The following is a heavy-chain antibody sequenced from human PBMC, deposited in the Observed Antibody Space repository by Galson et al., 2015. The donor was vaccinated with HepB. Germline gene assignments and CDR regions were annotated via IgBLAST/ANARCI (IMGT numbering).Heavy chain of an antibody. CDR3: ASGIWGTLYFDY. CDR2: ISSSSDTM. D-gene: IGHD3-16*01. V-gene: IGHV3-48*01. CDR1: GFTFSSYS. Sequence: SLRLSCAASGFTFSSYSMNWVRQAPGKGLEWVSYISSSSDTMFYADSVKGRFTISRDNAKNSLYLQMNSLRAEDTAVYYCASGIWGTLYFDYWGQGTLVTVSS. J-gene: IGHJ4*02.